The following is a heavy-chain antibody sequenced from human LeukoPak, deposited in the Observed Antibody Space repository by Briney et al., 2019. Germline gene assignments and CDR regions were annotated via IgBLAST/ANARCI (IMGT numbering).Heavy chain of an antibody. D-gene: IGHD6-13*01. CDR2: XXXXXXX. J-gene: IGHJ4*02. V-gene: IGHV4-59*01. CDR3: ARVDSSWYEDY. Sequence: PSETLSLTCTVSGGSISSYYWSWIRQPPGKGXXWXGXXXXXXXXXXXXXXXXXXTXXXXTSKNQFSLKLSSVTAADTAVYYCARVDSSWYEDYWGQGTLVTVSS. CDR1: GGSISSYY.